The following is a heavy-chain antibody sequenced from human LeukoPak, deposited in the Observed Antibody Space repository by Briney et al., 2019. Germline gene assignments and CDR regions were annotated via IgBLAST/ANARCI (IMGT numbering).Heavy chain of an antibody. CDR1: GFTFSSYW. D-gene: IGHD3-22*01. Sequence: GGSLRLSCAASGFTFSSYWMDWVRQAPGKGLEWVANIKQDGSEMYYVDSVKGRFTISRDNTRNSLFLHMSSLRVEDTAVYFCASSYFDNSLHAYGIWGQGTMVTVSS. J-gene: IGHJ3*02. V-gene: IGHV3-7*01. CDR2: IKQDGSEM. CDR3: ASSYFDNSLHAYGI.